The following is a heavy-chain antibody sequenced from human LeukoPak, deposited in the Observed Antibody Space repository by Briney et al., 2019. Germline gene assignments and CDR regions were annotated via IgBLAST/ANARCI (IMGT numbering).Heavy chain of an antibody. CDR3: AKDKGGSYYYYGMDV. CDR1: GFTFSSYG. J-gene: IGHJ6*02. V-gene: IGHV3-30*18. D-gene: IGHD1-26*01. CDR2: ISYDGSNK. Sequence: GGSLRLSCAASGFTFSSYGMHWVRQAPGKGLEWVAVISYDGSNKYYADSVKGRFTISRDNSKNTLYLQMNSLRAVDTAVYYCAKDKGGSYYYYGMDVWGQGTTVTVSS.